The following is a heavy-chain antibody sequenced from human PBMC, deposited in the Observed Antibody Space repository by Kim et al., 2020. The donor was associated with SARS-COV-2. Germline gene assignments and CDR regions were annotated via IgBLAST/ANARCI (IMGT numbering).Heavy chain of an antibody. CDR2: ISAYNGNT. V-gene: IGHV1-18*01. CDR1: GYTFTSYG. CDR3: ARDRYGYGGYYYYGMDV. D-gene: IGHD5-12*01. J-gene: IGHJ6*02. Sequence: ASVKVSCKASGYTFTSYGISWVRQAPGQGLEWMGWISAYNGNTNYAQKLQGRVTMTTDTSTSTAYMELRSLRSDDTAVYYCARDRYGYGGYYYYGMDVWGQGTTVTVSS.